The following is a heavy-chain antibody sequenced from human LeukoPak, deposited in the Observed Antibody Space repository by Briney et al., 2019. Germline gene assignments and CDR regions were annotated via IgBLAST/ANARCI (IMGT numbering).Heavy chain of an antibody. CDR2: IYHSGST. D-gene: IGHD3-10*01. J-gene: IGHJ3*02. CDR3: ARAMVRGVDDAFDI. CDR1: GGSISSGGYY. Sequence: SQTLSLTCTVSGGSISSGGYYWSWIRQPPGKGLEWIGYIYHSGSTYYNPSLKSRVTISADRSKNQFSLKLSSVTAADTAVYYCARAMVRGVDDAFDIWGQGTMVTVSS. V-gene: IGHV4-30-2*01.